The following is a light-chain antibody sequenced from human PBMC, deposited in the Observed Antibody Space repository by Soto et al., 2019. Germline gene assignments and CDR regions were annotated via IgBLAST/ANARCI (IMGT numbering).Light chain of an antibody. CDR2: DAS. V-gene: IGKV1-5*01. J-gene: IGKJ2*03. CDR1: QSMSTW. Sequence: DLQMTQSPSTLSASVGDRVTITCRASQSMSTWLAWYQQKPGKAPRLLIYDASSLESGVPSRFSGSGSGTEFSLTISSLQPDDVATYYCQHYTSFPYSFGQGTKLEIK. CDR3: QHYTSFPYS.